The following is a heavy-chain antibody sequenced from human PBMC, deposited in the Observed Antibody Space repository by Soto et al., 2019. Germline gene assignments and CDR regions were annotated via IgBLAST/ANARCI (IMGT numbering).Heavy chain of an antibody. CDR2: IWYDGSNK. V-gene: IGHV3-33*01. J-gene: IGHJ4*02. CDR3: ARATGVTGPNGY. CDR1: GFTFSSYG. Sequence: QVQLVESGGGVVQPGRSLRLSCAASGFTFSSYGMHWVRQAPGKGLEWVAVIWYDGSNKYYADSVKGRFTISRDNSKNTLYLQMNSLRAEDTAVYYCARATGVTGPNGYWGQGTLVTVSS. D-gene: IGHD2-21*02.